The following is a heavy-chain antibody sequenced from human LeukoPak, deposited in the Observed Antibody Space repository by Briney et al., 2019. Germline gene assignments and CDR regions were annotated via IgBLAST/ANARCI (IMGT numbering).Heavy chain of an antibody. CDR2: ITPSGGT. J-gene: IGHJ4*02. CDR1: GYTFTIYA. CDR3: ARDRYGDGFAHFDY. V-gene: IGHV1-2*02. D-gene: IGHD5-24*01. Sequence: ASVKVSCKASGYTFTIYAMHWVRQAPGQGLEWMGWITPSGGTNYPQKFQGRVAITRDTSITTAYMDLSRLTSDDTAVYYCARDRYGDGFAHFDYWGQGALVTVSS.